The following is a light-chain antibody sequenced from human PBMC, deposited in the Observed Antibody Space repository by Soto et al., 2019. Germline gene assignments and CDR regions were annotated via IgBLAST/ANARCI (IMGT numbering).Light chain of an antibody. Sequence: EIVLTQSPGTLSLSPGERATLSCRASQSVSSSYLAGYQQKPGQAPRLLIYGASSRATGIPDRFSGSGSGTDFTLTISRLEPEDFAVYYCQQYRSSPPLTFGGGTKVEIK. CDR2: GAS. CDR3: QQYRSSPPLT. J-gene: IGKJ4*01. CDR1: QSVSSSY. V-gene: IGKV3-20*01.